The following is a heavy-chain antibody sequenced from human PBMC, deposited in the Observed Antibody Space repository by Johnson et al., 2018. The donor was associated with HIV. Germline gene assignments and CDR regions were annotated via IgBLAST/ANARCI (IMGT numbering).Heavy chain of an antibody. CDR1: GFTFSSYG. V-gene: IGHV3-30*02. CDR3: SKDQFHKGGGSLVDGFDI. Sequence: QVQLVESGGGVVQPGGSLRLSCAASGFTFSSYGMHWVRQAPGKWLEWVAFIRYDGSYKYYVDSVKGRFTISRDNSKNTLYLQMNSLRAEDTAVYYCSKDQFHKGGGSLVDGFDIWGQGTMVTVSS. CDR2: IRYDGSYK. J-gene: IGHJ3*02. D-gene: IGHD2-15*01.